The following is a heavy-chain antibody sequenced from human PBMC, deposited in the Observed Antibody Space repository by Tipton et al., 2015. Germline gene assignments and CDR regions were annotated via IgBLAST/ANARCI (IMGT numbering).Heavy chain of an antibody. CDR2: IEQDGSEK. V-gene: IGHV3-7*01. J-gene: IGHJ1*01. Sequence: SLRLSCAATGFTFNRYWMTWVRQSPGKGLDWVANIEQDGSEKNYVDSVKGRFTISRDNAKNSLYLQMDSLTAEDTAVYYCARASIIQGYYHDSSRYYLFNSWGQGTLVTVSS. D-gene: IGHD3-22*01. CDR3: ARASIIQGYYHDSSRYYLFNS. CDR1: GFTFNRYW.